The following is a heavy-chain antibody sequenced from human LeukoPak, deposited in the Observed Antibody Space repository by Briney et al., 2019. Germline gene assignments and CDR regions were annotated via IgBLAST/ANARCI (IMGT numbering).Heavy chain of an antibody. D-gene: IGHD3-22*01. V-gene: IGHV3-23*01. Sequence: GGSLRLSCAASGFTFSTYAINWVRQAPGKRLQWVSTIASDGGNIHYADSVKGRFTISRDNSKDILYLQMNSLRAEDTAVYYCAKYLCSSGNCDRNFEVWGQGTLVTVSS. CDR3: AKYLCSSGNCDRNFEV. J-gene: IGHJ1*01. CDR1: GFTFSTYA. CDR2: IASDGGNI.